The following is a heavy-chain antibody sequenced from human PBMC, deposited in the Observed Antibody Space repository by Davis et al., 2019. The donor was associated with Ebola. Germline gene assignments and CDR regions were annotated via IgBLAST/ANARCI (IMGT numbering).Heavy chain of an antibody. CDR1: GFTFSVYY. CDR2: ISSSASYK. CDR3: AKDPGLED. J-gene: IGHJ4*02. V-gene: IGHV3-11*06. D-gene: IGHD3/OR15-3a*01. Sequence: GGSLRLSCAASGFTFSVYYMSWIRQAPGKGPEWVSSISSSASYKNYADSVKGRFTISRDDAKKSLYLQMNSLRAEDTAVYYCAKDPGLEDWGQGTLVTVSS.